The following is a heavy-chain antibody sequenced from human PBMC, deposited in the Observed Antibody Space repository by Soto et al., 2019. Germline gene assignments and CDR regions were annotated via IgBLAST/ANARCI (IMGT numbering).Heavy chain of an antibody. Sequence: QVQLVESGGGVVQPGTSLRLSCAASGFTFQNFGMHWVRQAPGEGLERLSVISYDGSETYYAESVKGRFTISRDRSTYKLYLQMNSMSVEVTAVYYCAKDRSAGCGGDCPLDGWGLGTPVTVSS. CDR3: AKDRSAGCGGDCPLDG. D-gene: IGHD2-21*02. V-gene: IGHV3-30*18. J-gene: IGHJ4*02. CDR2: ISYDGSET. CDR1: GFTFQNFG.